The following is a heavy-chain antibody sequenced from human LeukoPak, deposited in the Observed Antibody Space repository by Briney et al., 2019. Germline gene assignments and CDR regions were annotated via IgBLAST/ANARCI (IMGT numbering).Heavy chain of an antibody. CDR1: GYTFTCYY. CDR3: ARESSSWYEQLWSWFDP. D-gene: IGHD6-13*01. CDR2: INPNSGGT. Sequence: ASVKVSCKASGYTFTCYYMHWVRQAPGQGLEWMGWINPNSGGTNYAQKFQGRVTMTRDTSISTAYMELSRLRSDDTAVYYCARESSSWYEQLWSWFDPWGQGTLVTVSS. V-gene: IGHV1-2*02. J-gene: IGHJ5*02.